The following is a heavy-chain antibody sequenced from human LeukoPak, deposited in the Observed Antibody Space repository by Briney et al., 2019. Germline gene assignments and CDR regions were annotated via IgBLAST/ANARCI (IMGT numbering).Heavy chain of an antibody. CDR2: INAYNGNT. V-gene: IGHV1-18*01. CDR3: ARGAKRWLKFKTSAGSDY. J-gene: IGHJ4*02. D-gene: IGHD5-24*01. CDR1: GYTFSSYG. Sequence: ASVKVSCKASGYTFSSYGISWVRQAPGQGLEWMGWINAYNGNTNYAQKLQGRVTMTTDTSTSTAYMELRSLRSDDTAVYYCARGAKRWLKFKTSAGSDYWGQGTLVTVSS.